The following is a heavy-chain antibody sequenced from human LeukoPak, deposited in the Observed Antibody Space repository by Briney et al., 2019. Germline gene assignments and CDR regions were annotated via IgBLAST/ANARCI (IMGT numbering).Heavy chain of an antibody. CDR3: ARDNIHYYGSGSYYNWFDP. Sequence: PSETLSLTCTVSGGSISSGSYYWSWIRQPAGKGLEWIGRIYTSGSTNYNPSLKSRVTISVDTSKNQFSLKLSSVTAADTAVYYCARDNIHYYGSGSYYNWFDPWGQGTLVTVSS. D-gene: IGHD3-10*01. CDR1: GGSISSGSYY. V-gene: IGHV4-61*02. J-gene: IGHJ5*02. CDR2: IYTSGST.